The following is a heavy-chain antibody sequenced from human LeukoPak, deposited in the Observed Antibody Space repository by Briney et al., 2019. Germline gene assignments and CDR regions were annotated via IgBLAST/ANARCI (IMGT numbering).Heavy chain of an antibody. V-gene: IGHV3-11*01. CDR2: ISSSGSSI. J-gene: IGHJ5*02. Sequence: PGGSLRLSCAASGFIFSDYYMSWIRQVPGKGLEWVSYISSSGSSIQYVDSVKGRFTISRDNAKNSLYLQMNSLRAEDTAVYYCARAPGSESYFRWFDPWGQGTLVTVSS. CDR3: ARAPGSESYFRWFDP. D-gene: IGHD1-26*01. CDR1: GFIFSDYY.